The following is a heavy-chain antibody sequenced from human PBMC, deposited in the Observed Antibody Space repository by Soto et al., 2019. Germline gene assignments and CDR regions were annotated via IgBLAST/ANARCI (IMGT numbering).Heavy chain of an antibody. CDR1: GASVSGDGSY. Sequence: QVQLQESGPGLVKPSQTLSLTCLVSGASVSGDGSYCSWIRQHPGKGLEFIGYIHNSGSTYSNPSLENRVAMSLDKSKNQFFLRLSSVTAAASAVYFCARDLGSEQWFFDNWGQGILVTVSS. CDR3: ARDLGSEQWFFDN. CDR2: IHNSGST. V-gene: IGHV4-31*03. D-gene: IGHD6-19*01. J-gene: IGHJ4*02.